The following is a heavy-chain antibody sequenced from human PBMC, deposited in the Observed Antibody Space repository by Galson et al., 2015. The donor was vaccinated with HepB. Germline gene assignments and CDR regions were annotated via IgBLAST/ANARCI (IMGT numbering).Heavy chain of an antibody. V-gene: IGHV3-23*01. CDR2: IRGSGGST. CDR3: ARDLVGSYRRRYFDY. J-gene: IGHJ4*02. D-gene: IGHD3-16*02. CDR1: GFTFSSYA. Sequence: SLRLSCAASGFTFSSYAMSWVRQAPGKGLEWVSAIRGSGGSTYYADSVKGRFTISRDNSKNTLYLQMNSLRAEDTAVYYCARDLVGSYRRRYFDYWGQGTLVTVSS.